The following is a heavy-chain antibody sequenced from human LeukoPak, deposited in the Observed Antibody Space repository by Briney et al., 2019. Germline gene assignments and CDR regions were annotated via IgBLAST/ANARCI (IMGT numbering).Heavy chain of an antibody. D-gene: IGHD6-19*01. CDR1: GFTFSSNW. CDR3: ASGVRAQYTSGGWSWFDP. V-gene: IGHV3-74*01. CDR2: INTDGSST. J-gene: IGHJ5*02. Sequence: PGGSLRLSCAASGFTFSSNWTHWVRQAPGRGLLWVSRINTDGSSTTYADSAKGRFTISRDNAKNTLYLQMNSLKAEDTAVYYCASGVRAQYTSGGWSWFDPWGQGTLVTVSS.